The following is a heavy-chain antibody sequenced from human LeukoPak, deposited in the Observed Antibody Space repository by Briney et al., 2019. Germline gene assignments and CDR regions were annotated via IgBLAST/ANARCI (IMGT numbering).Heavy chain of an antibody. CDR3: ARGYSYGFGEVWHYYYYYGMDV. CDR2: IIPIFGTA. V-gene: IGHV1-69*13. J-gene: IGHJ6*02. D-gene: IGHD5-18*01. CDR1: GGTFSSYA. Sequence: SVKVSCKASGGTFSSYAISWLRQAPGQGLEWMGGIIPIFGTANYAQKFQGRVTITADESTSTAYMELSSLRSEDTAVYYCARGYSYGFGEVWHYYYYYGMDVWGQGTTVTVSS.